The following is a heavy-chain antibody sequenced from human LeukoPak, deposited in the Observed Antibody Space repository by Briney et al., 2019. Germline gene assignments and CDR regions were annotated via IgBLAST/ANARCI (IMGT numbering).Heavy chain of an antibody. CDR1: GGTFSSYA. CDR2: IIPIFGTA. CDR3: ARDLLIIAAASPLEY. V-gene: IGHV1-69*05. J-gene: IGHJ4*02. D-gene: IGHD6-13*01. Sequence: ASVKVSCKASGGTFSSYAISWVRQAPGQGLEWMGGIIPIFGTANYAQKFQGRVTITTDESTSTAYMELSSLRSEDTAVYYCARDLLIIAAASPLEYWGQGTLVTVSS.